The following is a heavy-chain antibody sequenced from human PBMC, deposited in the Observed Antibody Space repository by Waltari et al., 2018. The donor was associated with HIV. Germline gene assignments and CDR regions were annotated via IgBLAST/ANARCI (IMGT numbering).Heavy chain of an antibody. Sequence: EVQLVESGGGLAQPWRSLGLSCVCSGFNFAAYSVSWVRQAPGKRLEWVGFIRSKPHGGTTEYAASVKGRFSISRDDSNNIAYLQMNSLTVEDTAVYYCIRNQVFYFDYWGQGALVTVSS. V-gene: IGHV3-49*04. J-gene: IGHJ4*02. CDR1: GFNFAAYS. CDR3: IRNQVFYFDY. D-gene: IGHD3-10*01. CDR2: IRSKPHGGTT.